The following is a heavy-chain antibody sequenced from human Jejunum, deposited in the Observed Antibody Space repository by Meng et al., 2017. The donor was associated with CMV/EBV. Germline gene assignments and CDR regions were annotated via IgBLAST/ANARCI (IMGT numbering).Heavy chain of an antibody. CDR2: IYSGGRT. V-gene: IGHV3-53*01. CDR1: GVSVITSN. J-gene: IGHJ4*02. Sequence: LSCAGSGVSVITSNMPWVRQAPGKGLEWVSAIYSGGRTYYADSVKGRFTISRDNSKNMMYLQMNSLRAEDTAVYYCAKKYTGSFDYWGQGTLVTVS. CDR3: AKKYTGSFDY. D-gene: IGHD1-26*01.